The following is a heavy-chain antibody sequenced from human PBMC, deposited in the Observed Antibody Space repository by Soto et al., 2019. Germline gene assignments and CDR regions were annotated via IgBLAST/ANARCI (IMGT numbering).Heavy chain of an antibody. Sequence: GGSLRLSCAASGFIFENFGMSWVRQAPGKGLEWISSISGSGFKKYYADSVKGRFTISRDNSKSTVYLELNNLSAEDTAVYHCAKNQGVELVPLATVDWFDPWGQGSVGTVSS. D-gene: IGHD1-26*01. CDR2: ISGSGFKK. J-gene: IGHJ5*02. V-gene: IGHV3-23*01. CDR1: GFIFENFG. CDR3: AKNQGVELVPLATVDWFDP.